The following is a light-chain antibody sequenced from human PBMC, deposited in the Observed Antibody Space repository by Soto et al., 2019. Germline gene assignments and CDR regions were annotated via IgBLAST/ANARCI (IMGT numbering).Light chain of an antibody. CDR1: QTVRNN. CDR2: DTS. Sequence: VLTQTPGTLSFPPGETATLSFTSSQTVRNNYLAWYQHKPGQTPRLLIYDTSTRATGVPTRFSGSRSGAEFTLTINILQSEDFAVYYCQPYNNCPFTFGGGTKVDIK. J-gene: IGKJ4*01. V-gene: IGKV3-15*01. CDR3: QPYNNCPFT.